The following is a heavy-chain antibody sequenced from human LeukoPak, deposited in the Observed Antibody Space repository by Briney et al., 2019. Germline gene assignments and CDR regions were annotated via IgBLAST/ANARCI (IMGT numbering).Heavy chain of an antibody. J-gene: IGHJ3*02. CDR2: INWSGAST. Sequence: GGSLRLSCAASGFTFDDYGMSWVRQAPGKGLEWVSGINWSGASTGYADSVKGRFTISRDNAKNSLYLQMNSLRAEDTALYYCARAYYDSRGDAFDIWGQGTMVTVSS. D-gene: IGHD3-22*01. CDR3: ARAYYDSRGDAFDI. V-gene: IGHV3-20*04. CDR1: GFTFDDYG.